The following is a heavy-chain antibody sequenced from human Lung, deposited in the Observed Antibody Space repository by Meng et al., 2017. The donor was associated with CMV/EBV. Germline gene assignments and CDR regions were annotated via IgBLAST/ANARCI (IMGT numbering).Heavy chain of an antibody. J-gene: IGHJ6*02. Sequence: SXTXSLXCTVSGGSVSSGSYYWSWIRQPPGKGLEWIGYIYYSGSTNYNPALKSRVIISVDTSKNQFSLKLSSVTAADTAVYYCARELYDFWSGYYFYYYGMDVWXQGTXVTV. CDR3: ARELYDFWSGYYFYYYGMDV. V-gene: IGHV4-61*01. CDR1: GGSVSSGSYY. CDR2: IYYSGST. D-gene: IGHD3-3*01.